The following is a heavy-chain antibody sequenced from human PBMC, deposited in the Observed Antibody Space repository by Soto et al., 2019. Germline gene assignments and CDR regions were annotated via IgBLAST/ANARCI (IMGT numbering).Heavy chain of an antibody. CDR2: IYYSGST. D-gene: IGHD1-26*01. Sequence: PSETLSLTCTVSGGSISSSSYYWGWIRQPPGKGPEWIGSIYYSGSTYYNPSLKSRVTISVDTSKNQFSLKLSSVTAADTAVNYCARGSGTYSKPFDYWRQGTLVTVSS. CDR1: GGSISSSSYY. V-gene: IGHV4-39*01. CDR3: ARGSGTYSKPFDY. J-gene: IGHJ4*02.